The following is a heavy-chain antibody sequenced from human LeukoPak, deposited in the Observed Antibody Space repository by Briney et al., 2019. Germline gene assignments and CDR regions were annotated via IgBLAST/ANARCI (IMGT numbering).Heavy chain of an antibody. D-gene: IGHD2-21*02. J-gene: IGHJ3*02. Sequence: GGSLRLSCAASGFTFSSYGMHWVRQAPGKGLEWVLFIRYDGSNKYYADSVKGRFTISRDNSKNTLYLQMNSLRSDDTAVYYCMVTADETGDAFDIWGQGTMVTVSS. CDR2: IRYDGSNK. V-gene: IGHV3-30*02. CDR3: MVTADETGDAFDI. CDR1: GFTFSSYG.